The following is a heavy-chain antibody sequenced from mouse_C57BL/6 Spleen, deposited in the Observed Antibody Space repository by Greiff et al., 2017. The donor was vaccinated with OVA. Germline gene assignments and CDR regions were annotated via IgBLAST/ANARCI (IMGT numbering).Heavy chain of an antibody. CDR2: IHPNSGST. D-gene: IGHD2-3*01. J-gene: IGHJ1*03. V-gene: IGHV1-64*01. Sequence: QVQLKQSGAELVKPGASVKLSRKASGYTFTSYWMHWVKQRPGQGLEWIGMIHPNSGSTNYNEKFKSKATLTVDKSSSTAYMQLSSLTSEDSAVYYCASSYEWYFDVWGTGTTVTVSS. CDR3: ASSYEWYFDV. CDR1: GYTFTSYW.